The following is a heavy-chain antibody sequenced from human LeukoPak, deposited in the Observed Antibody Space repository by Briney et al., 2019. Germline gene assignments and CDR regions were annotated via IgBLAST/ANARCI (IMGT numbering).Heavy chain of an antibody. CDR1: GFTFSSYA. CDR3: AKGQVVVAAALVHFDD. Sequence: GGFLRLSCAASGFTFSSYAMSWVRQAPGKGLEWVSGIGGSGDSTYYADSVKGRFAISRDNSKNTLYLQMNSLRGEDTAVYYCAKGQVVVAAALVHFDDWGQGTLVTVSS. J-gene: IGHJ4*02. CDR2: IGGSGDST. D-gene: IGHD2-15*01. V-gene: IGHV3-23*01.